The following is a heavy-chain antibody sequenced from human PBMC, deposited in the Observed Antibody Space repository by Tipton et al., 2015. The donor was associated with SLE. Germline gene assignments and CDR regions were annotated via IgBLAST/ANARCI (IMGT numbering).Heavy chain of an antibody. CDR3: TTVSSHCGGGNCHLFLSY. CDR2: IKSNNNGGTT. V-gene: IGHV3-15*01. Sequence: GSLRLSCAASGFSFATTWMSWVRQAPGKGLEWVGRIKSNNNGGTTDYAAPVNARFTISRDEPKNTLYLQMSSLQTEDTAVYYCTTVSSHCGGGNCHLFLSYWGQGTLVTVSS. D-gene: IGHD2-21*01. CDR1: GFSFATTW. J-gene: IGHJ4*02.